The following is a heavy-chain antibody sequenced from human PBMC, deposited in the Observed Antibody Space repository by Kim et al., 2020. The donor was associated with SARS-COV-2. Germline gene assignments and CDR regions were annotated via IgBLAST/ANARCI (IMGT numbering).Heavy chain of an antibody. D-gene: IGHD2-15*01. CDR3: ARWWDVCSGGSCYYFDY. Sequence: SETLSLTCTVSGGSISSYYWSWIRQPPGKGLEWIGYFYYSGSTNYNPSLKSRVTISVDTSKNQFSLKLSSVTAADTAVYYCARWWDVCSGGSCYYFDYWG. J-gene: IGHJ4*01. CDR1: GGSISSYY. CDR2: FYYSGST. V-gene: IGHV4-59*01.